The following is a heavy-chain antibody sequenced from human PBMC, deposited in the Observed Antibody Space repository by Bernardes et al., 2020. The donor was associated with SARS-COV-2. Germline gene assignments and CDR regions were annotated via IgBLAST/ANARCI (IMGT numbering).Heavy chain of an antibody. CDR2: IHRDGPT. CDR1: VFTVSNSH. V-gene: IGHV3-66*01. CDR3: ARDGGIAAAHYYGMDV. J-gene: IGHJ6*02. D-gene: IGHD6-13*01. Sequence: GGSLRLSCAATVFTVSNSHMTWVRQVPGKGLEWVSVIHRDGPTHYADALKGRITISRDNSKNTLYLQMNDLRADDTAVYYCARDGGIAAAHYYGMDVWGQGTTVTGS.